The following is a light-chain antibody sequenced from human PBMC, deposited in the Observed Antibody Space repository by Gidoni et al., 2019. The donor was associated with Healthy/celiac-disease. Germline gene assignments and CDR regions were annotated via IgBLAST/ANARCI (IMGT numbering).Light chain of an antibody. J-gene: IGKJ1*01. CDR2: GAS. CDR1: QSVSSSY. Sequence: EIVLTQSPGTQSLSPGERATLSCRASQSVSSSYLAWYQQKPGQAPRLLIYGASSRATGIPDRFSGSGSGTDFTLTISRLEPEDFAVYYCQQYGSSLWTFGQGTKVEIK. CDR3: QQYGSSLWT. V-gene: IGKV3-20*01.